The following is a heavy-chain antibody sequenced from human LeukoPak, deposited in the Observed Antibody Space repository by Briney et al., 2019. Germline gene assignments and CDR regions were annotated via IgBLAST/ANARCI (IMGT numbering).Heavy chain of an antibody. CDR2: VYYTGST. CDR3: ARHFAYSSSSYFDY. J-gene: IGHJ4*02. D-gene: IGHD6-6*01. V-gene: IGHV4-59*08. Sequence: PSETLSLTCSVSGGSVSSYYWSWIRQPPGKGLEWIGYVYYTGSTNYNPSLKSRVTMFEDKSKNQFSLRLYSVTDADTVVYYCARHFAYSSSSYFDYWGQGSLVTVSS. CDR1: GGSVSSYY.